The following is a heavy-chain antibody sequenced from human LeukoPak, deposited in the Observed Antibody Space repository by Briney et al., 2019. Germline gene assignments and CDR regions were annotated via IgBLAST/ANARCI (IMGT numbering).Heavy chain of an antibody. J-gene: IGHJ5*02. V-gene: IGHV4-38-2*02. CDR2: IYHTGSP. Sequence: SETLSLTCTVSGYSISNGYYWGWLRQSPGKGLEWIGNIYHTGSPYYNPSLKSRVTISVDTSNNDFSLKLTSVTAADTAVYYCARAYGSGSYRRFDPWGQGTLVTVSS. D-gene: IGHD3-10*01. CDR3: ARAYGSGSYRRFDP. CDR1: GYSISNGYY.